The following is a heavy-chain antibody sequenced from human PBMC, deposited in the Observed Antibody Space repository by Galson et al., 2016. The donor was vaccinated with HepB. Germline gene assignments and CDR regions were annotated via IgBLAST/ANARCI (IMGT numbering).Heavy chain of an antibody. D-gene: IGHD6-13*01. J-gene: IGHJ4*02. V-gene: IGHV2-5*02. Sequence: PALVKPTQTLTLTCTFSGFSLTTNGVGVGWIRQSPGKALEWLALIYWDDDKRYSPSLKSRLTITKDTSKNQVVLTMTSRDPVDTATYYCANLRAIAAAGRCFAYWRQGTLVTVSA. CDR3: ANLRAIAAAGRCFAY. CDR1: GFSLTTNGVG. CDR2: IYWDDDK.